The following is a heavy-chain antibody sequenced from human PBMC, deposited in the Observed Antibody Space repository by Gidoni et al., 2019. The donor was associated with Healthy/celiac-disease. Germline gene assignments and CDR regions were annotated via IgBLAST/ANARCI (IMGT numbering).Heavy chain of an antibody. CDR3: ARVRQYSYRPEGYFDY. J-gene: IGHJ4*02. V-gene: IGHV4-34*01. CDR1: GGSFSCYY. D-gene: IGHD5-18*01. CDR2: INHSGST. Sequence: QVQLQQWGAGLLKPSETLSLTCAVYGGSFSCYYWSWIRQPPGKGLEWIGEINHSGSTNYNPSLKSRVTISVDTSKNQFSLKLSSVTAADTAVYYCARVRQYSYRPEGYFDYWGQGTLVTVSS.